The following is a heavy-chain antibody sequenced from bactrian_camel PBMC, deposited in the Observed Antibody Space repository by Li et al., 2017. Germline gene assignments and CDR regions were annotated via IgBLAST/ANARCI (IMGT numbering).Heavy chain of an antibody. CDR2: IDSDSST. Sequence: HVQLVESGGGSVQAGGSLRLSCTTSGYTVSTVCMGWFRQAPGKEREGVAAIDSDSSTSYADSVKGRFTISRDNAKNTLYLQMNSLKPVDTAMYYCAFAVVGGGLWYDTYEYHYWGQGTQVTVS. D-gene: IGHD5*01. V-gene: IGHV3S53*01. J-gene: IGHJ4*01. CDR1: GYTVSTVC. CDR3: AFAVVGGGLWYDTYEYHY.